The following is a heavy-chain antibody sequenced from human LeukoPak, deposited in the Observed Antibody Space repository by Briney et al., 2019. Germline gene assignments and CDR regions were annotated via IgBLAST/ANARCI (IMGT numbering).Heavy chain of an antibody. CDR2: ISSSSSCI. D-gene: IGHD6-19*01. Sequence: GGSLRLSCAASGFTFSSYSMNWVRQAPGKGLEWVSSISSSSSCIYYAESVKGRFTISRDNAKNSLYLQMNSLRAEDTAVLYCARELKMARSGWGGYYYYGMDVWGQGTTVTVSS. J-gene: IGHJ6*02. CDR1: GFTFSSYS. CDR3: ARELKMARSGWGGYYYYGMDV. V-gene: IGHV3-21*01.